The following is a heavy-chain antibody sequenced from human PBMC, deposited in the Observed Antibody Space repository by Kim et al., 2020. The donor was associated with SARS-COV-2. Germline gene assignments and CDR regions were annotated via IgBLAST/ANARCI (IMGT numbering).Heavy chain of an antibody. CDR1: GFTFSSYG. V-gene: IGHV3-30*18. J-gene: IGHJ1*01. Sequence: GGSLRLSCAASGFTFSSYGMNWVRQAPGKGLEWVAVITYDGSNKYYADSVKGRFTISRDNSKNTLYLQMNSLRAEDTAVYYCAKDQANDWGEGTLVTGSS. CDR3: AKDQAND. CDR2: ITYDGSNK.